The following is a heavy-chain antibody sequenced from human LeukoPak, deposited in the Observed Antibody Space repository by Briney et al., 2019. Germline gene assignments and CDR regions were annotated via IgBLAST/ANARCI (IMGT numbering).Heavy chain of an antibody. V-gene: IGHV3-7*01. CDR2: IKQDGSEK. CDR3: ARGPYYDSSGYNWFDP. J-gene: IGHJ5*02. D-gene: IGHD3-22*01. CDR1: GFTFSSYW. Sequence: GGSLRLSCAASGFTFSSYWMRWVRQAPGKGLEWVANIKQDGSEKYYVASVKGRFTISRDNAKNSLYLQMNSLRAEDTAVYYCARGPYYDSSGYNWFDPWGQGTLVTVSS.